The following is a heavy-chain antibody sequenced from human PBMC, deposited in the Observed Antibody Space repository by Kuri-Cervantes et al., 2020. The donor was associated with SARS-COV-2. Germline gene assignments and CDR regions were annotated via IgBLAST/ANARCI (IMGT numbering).Heavy chain of an antibody. CDR1: GYTFTSYG. D-gene: IGHD6-13*01. Sequence: ASVKVSCKASGYTFTSYGISWVRQAPGQGLEWMGIINPSGGSTSYAQKFQGRVTITRNTSISTAYMELSSLRSEDTAVYYCARFIRSSSWSVQDYWGQGTLVTVSS. CDR3: ARFIRSSSWSVQDY. V-gene: IGHV1-8*03. J-gene: IGHJ4*02. CDR2: INPSGGST.